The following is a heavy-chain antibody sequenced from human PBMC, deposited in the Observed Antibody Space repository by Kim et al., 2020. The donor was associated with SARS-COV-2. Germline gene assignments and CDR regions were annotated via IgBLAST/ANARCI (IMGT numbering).Heavy chain of an antibody. Sequence: GGSLRLSCAASGFTFSSYGMHWVRQAPGKGLEWVAVISYDGSNKYYADSVKGRFTISRDNSKNTLYLQMNSLRAEDTAVYYCAKVQRPRRYFEQVPASVFTPLYGMDVWGQGTTVTVSS. J-gene: IGHJ6*02. CDR1: GFTFSSYG. D-gene: IGHD3-9*01. CDR3: AKVQRPRRYFEQVPASVFTPLYGMDV. CDR2: ISYDGSNK. V-gene: IGHV3-30*18.